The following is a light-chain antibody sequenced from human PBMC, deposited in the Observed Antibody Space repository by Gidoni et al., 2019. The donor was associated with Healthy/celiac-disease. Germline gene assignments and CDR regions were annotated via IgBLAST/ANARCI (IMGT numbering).Light chain of an antibody. CDR2: GAS. J-gene: IGKJ1*01. CDR1: QSVSSSY. V-gene: IGKV3-20*01. CDR3: QQYGSSLWT. Sequence: EIVLTQSPGTLSLSPGERATLSCRASQSVSSSYLAWYQQKPGQAPRLLIYGASSRATDIPDRFSGSGSGTDFTLTISRLEPEDFAVYYCQQYGSSLWTFXXXTKVEIK.